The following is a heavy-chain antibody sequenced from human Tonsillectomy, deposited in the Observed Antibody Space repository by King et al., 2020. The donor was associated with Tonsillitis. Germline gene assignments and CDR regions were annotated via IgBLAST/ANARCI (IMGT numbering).Heavy chain of an antibody. J-gene: IGHJ2*01. CDR3: ARGGGRATFYWYFDL. CDR2: INPKSGGA. Sequence: QLVQSGAEVKKPGASVKVSCKASGYTFTGNYMHWVRQAPGQGLEWMGWINPKSGGATFAQNFQGRVTMTSDTSISTAYMELSRLRSDDTALYYCARGGGRATFYWYFDLWGRGTLVTVSS. D-gene: IGHD3-16*01. CDR1: GYTFTGNY. V-gene: IGHV1-2*02.